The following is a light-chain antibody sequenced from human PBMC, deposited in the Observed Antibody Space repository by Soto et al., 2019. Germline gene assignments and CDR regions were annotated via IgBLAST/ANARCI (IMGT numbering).Light chain of an antibody. CDR1: STDFENYNL. V-gene: IGLV2-23*01. Sequence: QSVLTQPASVSGSPGQSITISCTRSSTDFENYNLVSWYQHCPXKAPKLIIYEGTKRPSEISDRFSGSESDTTASLIISGLQPEDEADYYCSSYAGSSARVVFGGGTKLTVL. CDR2: EGT. J-gene: IGLJ2*01. CDR3: SSYAGSSARVV.